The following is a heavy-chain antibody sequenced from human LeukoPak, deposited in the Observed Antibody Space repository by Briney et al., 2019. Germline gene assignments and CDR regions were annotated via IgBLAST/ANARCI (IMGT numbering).Heavy chain of an antibody. Sequence: GSLRLSCAASGFTFSSYAMSWVRQAPGKGLEWVSAISGSGGSTYYADSVKGRFTISRDNSKNTLYLQMNSLRAEDTAVYYCAKGGYCSGGSCYVRDLYHFDYWGQGTLVTVSS. V-gene: IGHV3-23*01. J-gene: IGHJ4*02. D-gene: IGHD2-15*01. CDR1: GFTFSSYA. CDR3: AKGGYCSGGSCYVRDLYHFDY. CDR2: ISGSGGST.